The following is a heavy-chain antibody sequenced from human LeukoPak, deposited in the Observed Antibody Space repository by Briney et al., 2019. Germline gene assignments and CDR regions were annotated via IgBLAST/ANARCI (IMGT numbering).Heavy chain of an antibody. Sequence: ASVKVSCKASGYTFTTYGIIWVRQAPGQGLEWMGWISPYSGNTNYAQKLQGRVTMTSDTAKSTAYMELRTLRSDDTAVYYCARGPSSGSFDYWGQGTLVTVSS. CDR2: ISPYSGNT. J-gene: IGHJ4*02. CDR3: ARGPSSGSFDY. V-gene: IGHV1-18*01. CDR1: GYTFTTYG. D-gene: IGHD6-19*01.